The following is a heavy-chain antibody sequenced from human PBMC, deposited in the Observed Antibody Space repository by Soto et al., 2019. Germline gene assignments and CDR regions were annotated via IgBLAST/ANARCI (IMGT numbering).Heavy chain of an antibody. J-gene: IGHJ4*02. V-gene: IGHV3-23*01. CDR3: AKRFTLFGEVKLSPDFDY. CDR1: GFTFSSHA. Sequence: EVQLLESGGGLVQPEGSLRLSCAASGFTFSSHAMSWVRQAPGKGLEWVSAISYSGSNTYYTDSVKGRFTISRDNSKKTLYLQMNSLRVEDTAIYYCAKRFTLFGEVKLSPDFDYWGQGTLVTVSS. D-gene: IGHD3-3*01. CDR2: ISYSGSNT.